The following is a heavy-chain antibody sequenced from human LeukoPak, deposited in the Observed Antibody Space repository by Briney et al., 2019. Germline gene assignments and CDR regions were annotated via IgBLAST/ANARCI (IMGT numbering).Heavy chain of an antibody. D-gene: IGHD2-2*01. CDR3: AKDAGGYCSSTSCYGGSYYFDY. Sequence: GGSLRLSCAASGFTFSSYWMNWARQAPGKGLEWASAISGSGGSTYYADSVKGRFTISRDNSKNTLYLQMNSLRAEDTAVYYCAKDAGGYCSSTSCYGGSYYFDYWGQGTLVTVSS. CDR2: ISGSGGST. V-gene: IGHV3-23*01. CDR1: GFTFSSYW. J-gene: IGHJ4*02.